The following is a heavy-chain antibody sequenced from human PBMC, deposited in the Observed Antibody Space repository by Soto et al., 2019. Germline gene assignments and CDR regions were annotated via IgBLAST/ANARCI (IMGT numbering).Heavy chain of an antibody. CDR2: IYYSGST. J-gene: IGHJ4*02. Sequence: PSETLSLTCTVSVGSISSYYWIWIRQPPGKGLEWIGYIYYSGSTNYNPSLKSRVTISVDTSKNQFSLKLSSVTAADTAVYYCARGSSWQDYWGQGTLVTVSS. D-gene: IGHD6-13*01. V-gene: IGHV4-59*01. CDR3: ARGSSWQDY. CDR1: VGSISSYY.